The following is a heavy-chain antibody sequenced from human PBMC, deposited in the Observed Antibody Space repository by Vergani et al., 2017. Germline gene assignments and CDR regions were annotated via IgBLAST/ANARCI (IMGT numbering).Heavy chain of an antibody. Sequence: QVQLVQSGAEVKKPGASVKVSCKASGYTFTSYGISWVRQAPGQGLELMVWISAYNGNTNYAQKLQGRVTMTTDTSTSTAYMELRRLRSDDTAVYYGAGVRGNGRYYYYYYMAVWGKGTTVTVS. V-gene: IGHV1-18*04. CDR2: ISAYNGNT. CDR1: GYTFTSYG. CDR3: AGVRGNGRYYYYYYMAV. J-gene: IGHJ6*03. D-gene: IGHD3-10*01.